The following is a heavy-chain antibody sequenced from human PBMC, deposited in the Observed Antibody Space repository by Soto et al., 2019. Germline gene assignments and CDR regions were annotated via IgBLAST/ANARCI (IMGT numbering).Heavy chain of an antibody. Sequence: SETLSLTCTVSGVSITTYQWSWIRQPPGKGLEWIGGYSGFTNYNPSLESRATISADHSKNQFFLTLRSVTAADTAVYYCARDYGDYSFFFDYWGQGALVTVS. D-gene: IGHD4-17*01. V-gene: IGHV4-59*01. CDR1: GVSITTYQ. CDR2: YSGFT. J-gene: IGHJ4*02. CDR3: ARDYGDYSFFFDY.